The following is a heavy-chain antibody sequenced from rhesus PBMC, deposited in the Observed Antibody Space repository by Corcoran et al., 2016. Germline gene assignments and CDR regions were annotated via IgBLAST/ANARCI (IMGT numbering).Heavy chain of an antibody. V-gene: IGHV4S7*01. Sequence: QVQLQESGPGLVKPSETLSLTCAVSGGSISGGYGWSWIRQPPGKGLEWIGHIFDSIGSTYYNPSLKSRVTISRDTSKNQCSLKLSSVTAAYTAVYYCARLSSYYFDYWGQGVLVTVSS. CDR3: ARLSSYYFDY. CDR2: IFDSIGST. CDR1: GGSISGGYG. J-gene: IGHJ4*01.